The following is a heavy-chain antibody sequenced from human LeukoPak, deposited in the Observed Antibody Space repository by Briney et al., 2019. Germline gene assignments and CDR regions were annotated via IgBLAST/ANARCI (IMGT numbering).Heavy chain of an antibody. CDR1: GFTFSSYA. CDR3: AKRWSMVRGVIYQYYFDY. V-gene: IGHV3-23*01. J-gene: IGHJ4*02. CDR2: ISGSGGST. Sequence: PGGSLRLSCAASGFTFSSYAMSWVRQAPGKGLEWVSAISGSGGSTYYADSVKGRFTISRDNSKNTLYLQMNSLRAEDTAVYYCAKRWSMVRGVIYQYYFDYWGQGTLVTVSS. D-gene: IGHD3-10*01.